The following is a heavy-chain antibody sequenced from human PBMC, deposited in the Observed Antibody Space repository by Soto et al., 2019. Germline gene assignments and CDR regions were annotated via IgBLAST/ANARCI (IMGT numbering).Heavy chain of an antibody. D-gene: IGHD3-16*02. CDR2: INAGNGNT. CDR1: GYTFTIYT. J-gene: IGHJ4*02. Sequence: ASVKVSCKASGYTFTIYTMHWVRQAPGQRLEWMGWINAGNGNTKYSQKFQGRVTITRDTSASTAYMELSSLRSEDTAVFYCARGDYVWGSYREVDYWGQGTLVTVSS. CDR3: ARGDYVWGSYREVDY. V-gene: IGHV1-3*01.